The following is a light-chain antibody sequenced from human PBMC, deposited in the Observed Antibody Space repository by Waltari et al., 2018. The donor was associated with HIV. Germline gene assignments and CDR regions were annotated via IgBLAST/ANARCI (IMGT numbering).Light chain of an antibody. V-gene: IGKV3-20*01. CDR1: QSVSSSF. CDR3: QQYDTSLGS. CDR2: GAS. J-gene: IGKJ2*03. Sequence: EVVLTQSPGTLSLSQGERATLPCRASQSVSSSFLAWYQQKPGQAPRLLIYGASNRATGIPDRFSGSGSGTDFTLTINRLEPEDFAVYYCQQYDTSLGSFGQGTKLEIK.